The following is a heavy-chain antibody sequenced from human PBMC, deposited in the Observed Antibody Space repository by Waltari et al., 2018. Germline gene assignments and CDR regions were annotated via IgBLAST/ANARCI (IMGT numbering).Heavy chain of an antibody. J-gene: IGHJ4*02. V-gene: IGHV4-38-2*02. CDR1: GYSISSGYY. CDR2: IYHSGST. CDR3: ASLDYGDYYTLVDY. D-gene: IGHD4-17*01. Sequence: QVQLQESGPGLVKPSETLSLTCTVSGYSISSGYYWGWTRQPPGKGLEWIGSIYHSGSTYYNQSLKSRVTISVDTSKNQFSLKLSSVTAADTAVYYCASLDYGDYYTLVDYWGQGTLVTVSS.